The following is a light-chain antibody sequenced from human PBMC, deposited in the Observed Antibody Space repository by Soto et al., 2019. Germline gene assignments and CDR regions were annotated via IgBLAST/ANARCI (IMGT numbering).Light chain of an antibody. CDR1: QSVSSSY. V-gene: IGKV3-20*01. Sequence: EIGLTQSPGTMSLSPGERATLSCRASQSVSSSYLAWYQQKPGQAPRLLIYGASSRATGIPDRFSGSGSGTYFTLTISRLESEACAVYYCQQYGSSPWTFGQGTKWEIK. CDR3: QQYGSSPWT. J-gene: IGKJ1*01. CDR2: GAS.